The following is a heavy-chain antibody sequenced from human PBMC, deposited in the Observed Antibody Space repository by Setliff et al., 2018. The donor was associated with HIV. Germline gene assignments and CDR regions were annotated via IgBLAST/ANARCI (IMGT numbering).Heavy chain of an antibody. V-gene: IGHV4-59*11. CDR2: MFRGGGR. CDR1: WESKINHD. CDR3: VGVPSYYGTGTLWV. Sequence: PSETLSLTCSVSWESKINHDWGWIRQSPGRGLEWIGSMFRGGGRQFQPSLASRVSISGATSKNQFSLKMTSVTPADTAVYFCVGVPSYYGTGTLWVWGKGITVTVPQ. J-gene: IGHJ6*04. D-gene: IGHD3-10*01.